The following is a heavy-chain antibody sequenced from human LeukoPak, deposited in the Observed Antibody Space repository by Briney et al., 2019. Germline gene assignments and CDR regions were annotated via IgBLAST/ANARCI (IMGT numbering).Heavy chain of an antibody. V-gene: IGHV5-51*01. CDR2: IYPGDSNI. CDR1: GYDFTNYW. Sequence: GESLKISCEASGYDFTNYWIGWVRQKPGKGLEWMGIIYPGDSNIIYSSSFEGQMTISADKSISTAYLQLSGLKASDIAIYYCARHSRGAISSWDYYGIDVWGQGTTVSVSS. CDR3: ARHSRGAISSWDYYGIDV. J-gene: IGHJ6*02. D-gene: IGHD6-13*01.